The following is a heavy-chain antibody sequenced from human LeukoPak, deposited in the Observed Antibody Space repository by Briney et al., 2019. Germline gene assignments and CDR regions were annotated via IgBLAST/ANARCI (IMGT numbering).Heavy chain of an antibody. V-gene: IGHV4-34*01. CDR3: ARVGGNPDY. D-gene: IGHD4-23*01. CDR2: INHSGST. J-gene: IGHJ4*02. CDR1: GGSFSGYY. Sequence: SETLSLTCAVYGGSFSGYYWSWIRQPPGKGLEWIGEINHSGSTNYNPSLKSRVTISVDTSKNLFSLKLSSVTAADTAVYYCARVGGNPDYWGQGTLVTVSS.